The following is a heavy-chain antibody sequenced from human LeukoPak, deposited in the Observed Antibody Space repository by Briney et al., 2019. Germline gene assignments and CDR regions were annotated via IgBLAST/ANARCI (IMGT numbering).Heavy chain of an antibody. CDR2: IKRKADGGPT. J-gene: IGHJ3*02. CDR1: GFTFSDAW. V-gene: IGHV3-15*01. Sequence: GGSLRLSCVASGFTFSDAWVNWVRQAPGKGLEWVGRIKRKADGGPTDYAAPVKGGFTISRDDSKDTLYLQMNSLKTEDTAMYYCTTNDAFDIWGQGTMVTVSS. CDR3: TTNDAFDI.